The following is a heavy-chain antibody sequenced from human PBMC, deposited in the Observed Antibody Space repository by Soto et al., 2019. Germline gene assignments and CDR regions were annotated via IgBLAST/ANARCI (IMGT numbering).Heavy chain of an antibody. Sequence: EVQLVASGGGLVKPGGSLRLSCEASGFTLTTYTMNWVRQASGKGLGWVSSITSSSGHIYYADSVKGRFTISRDNARNSRDVQRNSRIAEDTAFYYCVRERGVSSSNGLDAWGQGTTVTVS. D-gene: IGHD6-6*01. J-gene: IGHJ6*02. CDR1: GFTLTTYT. CDR2: ITSSSGHI. CDR3: VRERGVSSSNGLDA. V-gene: IGHV3-21*02.